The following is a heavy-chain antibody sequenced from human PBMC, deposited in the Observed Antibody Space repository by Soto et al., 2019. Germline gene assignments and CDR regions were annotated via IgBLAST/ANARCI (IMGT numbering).Heavy chain of an antibody. V-gene: IGHV3-48*01. CDR2: ISSSSSTI. CDR1: XFXFSXYS. Sequence: EVXLXXSGGXLVXPGXXLRXXCAXSXFXFSXYSMNXVRQAXGXXXXWVSYISSSSSTIYYADSVKGRFTISRXNAKNXLXXXXXXXRAEDTAVYYCARANYYGSPGDFDYWGQGTLVTVXS. J-gene: IGHJ4*02. CDR3: ARANYYGSPGDFDY. D-gene: IGHD3-10*01.